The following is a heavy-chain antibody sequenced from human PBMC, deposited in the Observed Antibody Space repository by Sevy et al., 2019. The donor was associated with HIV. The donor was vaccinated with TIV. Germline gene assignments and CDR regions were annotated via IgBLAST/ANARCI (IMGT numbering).Heavy chain of an antibody. CDR3: ARTLCSGGSCYNFDY. J-gene: IGHJ4*02. CDR2: IGSSSGTI. Sequence: GGSLRLSCAASGFTFSTYNINWVRQAPGKGLEWVSYIGSSSGTIYYADSVKGRFTISRDNAKNSLYLQMNSLRAEDTAVYYCARTLCSGGSCYNFDYWGQGILVTVSS. CDR1: GFTFSTYN. V-gene: IGHV3-48*01. D-gene: IGHD2-15*01.